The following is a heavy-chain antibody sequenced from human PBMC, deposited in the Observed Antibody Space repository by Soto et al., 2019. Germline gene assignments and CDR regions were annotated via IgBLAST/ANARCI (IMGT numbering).Heavy chain of an antibody. Sequence: QVQLVQSGAEVKKPGSSVKVSCKASGGTFSSYAISWVRQAPGQGLEWMGGIIPIFDTADYAQKFQGRVTIPAAESTTTAYMGLSSLRSEDTAVYYCAGHSSGVPGYYYGMDVWGQGTTVTVSS. CDR1: GGTFSSYA. D-gene: IGHD3-22*01. J-gene: IGHJ6*02. V-gene: IGHV1-69*12. CDR2: IIPIFDTA. CDR3: AGHSSGVPGYYYGMDV.